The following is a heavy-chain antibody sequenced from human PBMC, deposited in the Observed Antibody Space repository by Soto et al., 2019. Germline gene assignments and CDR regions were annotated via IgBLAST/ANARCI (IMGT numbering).Heavy chain of an antibody. CDR3: AKRRGAGGNFDY. D-gene: IGHD1-26*01. CDR2: VSIGGST. Sequence: RLSCAASGFTFSSYAMGWVRQGPGKGLEWVAVVSIGGSTHYADSVRGRFTISRDNSKNTLSLQMNSLTAEDTAVYFCAKRRGAGGNFDYWGQGALFTVSS. J-gene: IGHJ4*02. CDR1: GFTFSSYA. V-gene: IGHV3-23*01.